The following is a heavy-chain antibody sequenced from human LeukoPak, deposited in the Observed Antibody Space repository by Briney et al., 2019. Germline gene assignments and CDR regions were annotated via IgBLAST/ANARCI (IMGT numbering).Heavy chain of an antibody. CDR1: GYTFTYRY. CDR2: ITPFNGNT. Sequence: SVKVSCKASGYTFTYRYLHWVRQAPGQALEWMGWITPFNGNTKYAQKFQDRVTITSDTSMSIGYMELSSLRSEDTAMYYCARSYDSSAQGVQDAFDIWGQGTMVTVSS. J-gene: IGHJ3*02. CDR3: ARSYDSSAQGVQDAFDI. D-gene: IGHD3-22*01. V-gene: IGHV1-45*02.